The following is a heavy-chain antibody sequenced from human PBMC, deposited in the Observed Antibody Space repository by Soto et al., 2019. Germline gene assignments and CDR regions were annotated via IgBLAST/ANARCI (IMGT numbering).Heavy chain of an antibody. CDR1: GGSFSGYY. CDR2: INHSGST. V-gene: IGHV4-34*01. Sequence: SETLSLTCAVYGGSFSGYYWSWIRQPPGKGLEWIGEINHSGSTNYNPSLKSRVTISVDTSKNQFSLKLSSVTAADTAVYYCASSNWQFSFDYWGQGTLVTVSS. J-gene: IGHJ4*02. CDR3: ASSNWQFSFDY. D-gene: IGHD7-27*01.